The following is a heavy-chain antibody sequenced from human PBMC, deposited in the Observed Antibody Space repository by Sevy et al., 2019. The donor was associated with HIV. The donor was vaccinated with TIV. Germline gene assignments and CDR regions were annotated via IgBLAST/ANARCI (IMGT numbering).Heavy chain of an antibody. CDR3: ARQGTRGSYPI. J-gene: IGHJ4*02. Sequence: LETLSLTCTVSGGSISTYYWSWIRQPPGKGLEWIGEISYTGTTNYNPSLQSRVTLSVDTSRNQFSLTLSSVTAADTAFYYCARQGTRGSYPIWGQGTLVTVSS. CDR2: ISYTGTT. CDR1: GGSISTYY. V-gene: IGHV4-59*08. D-gene: IGHD1-26*01.